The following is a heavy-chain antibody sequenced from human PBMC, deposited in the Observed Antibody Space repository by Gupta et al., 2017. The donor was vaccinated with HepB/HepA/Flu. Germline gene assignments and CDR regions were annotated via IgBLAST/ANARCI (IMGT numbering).Heavy chain of an antibody. CDR1: GYTFTSYG. CDR3: GRWGPMYYYMDV. J-gene: IGHJ6*03. Sequence: QVQLVQSGGEVKNPGASVKLSCKASGYTFTSYGFTWVRQAPGQGLEWIGWISAYNGKTDYAQKFQGRVNMTTETAKSTAYMELRSLRSDDTAVYYCGRWGPMYYYMDVWGKGTTVSVSS. D-gene: IGHD2-2*01. V-gene: IGHV1-18*01. CDR2: ISAYNGKT.